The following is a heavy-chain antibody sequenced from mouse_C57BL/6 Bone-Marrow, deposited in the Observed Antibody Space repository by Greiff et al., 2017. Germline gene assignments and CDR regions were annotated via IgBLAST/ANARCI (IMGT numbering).Heavy chain of an antibody. Sequence: VQLQQSGPELVKPGASVKISCKASGYAFSSSWMNWVKQRPGKGLEWIGRIYPGDGDTNYNGKFKGKATLTADKSSSTAYMQLSSLTSEDSAVYFCAPYSNYPYYFDYWGQGTTLTVSS. V-gene: IGHV1-82*01. CDR3: APYSNYPYYFDY. D-gene: IGHD2-5*01. CDR2: IYPGDGDT. CDR1: GYAFSSSW. J-gene: IGHJ2*01.